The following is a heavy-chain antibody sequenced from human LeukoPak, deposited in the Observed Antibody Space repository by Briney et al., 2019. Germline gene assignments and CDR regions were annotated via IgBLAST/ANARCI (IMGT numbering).Heavy chain of an antibody. CDR2: ISYDGSNK. CDR1: GFTFSSYG. V-gene: IGHV3-30*18. Sequence: GGSLRLSCAASGFTFSSYGMHWVRQAPGKGLEWVAVISYDGSNKYYADSVKGRFTISRDNSKNTLYLQMNSLRAEDTAVYHCAKLYGDYADYWGQGTLVTVSS. D-gene: IGHD4-17*01. CDR3: AKLYGDYADY. J-gene: IGHJ4*02.